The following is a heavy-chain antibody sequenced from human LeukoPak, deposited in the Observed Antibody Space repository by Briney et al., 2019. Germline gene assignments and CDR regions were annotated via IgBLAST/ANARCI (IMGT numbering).Heavy chain of an antibody. D-gene: IGHD2-2*02. CDR1: GDTFTSYG. CDR3: ARDEGYCSSTSCYTIGPSWFDP. V-gene: IGHV1-18*01. J-gene: IGHJ5*02. Sequence: ASVKVSCKASGDTFTSYGISWVRQAPGQGLEWMGWISAYNGNTNYAQKLQGRVTMTTDTSTSTAYMELRSLRSDDTAVYYCARDEGYCSSTSCYTIGPSWFDPWGQGTLVTVSS. CDR2: ISAYNGNT.